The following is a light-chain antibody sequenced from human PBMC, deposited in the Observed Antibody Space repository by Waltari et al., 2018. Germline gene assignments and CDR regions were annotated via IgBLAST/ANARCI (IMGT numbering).Light chain of an antibody. CDR3: QQYSNWPYT. CDR2: VAS. Sequence: EIVMTQSPDTLSVAPGERVTLSCRASQSVPTNLAWYQQKPGQPPRLLIYVASTRATGVPARFSGIGSGTEFTLTISSLESEDFAVYYCQQYSNWPYTFGQGTKLEIK. CDR1: QSVPTN. J-gene: IGKJ2*01. V-gene: IGKV3-15*01.